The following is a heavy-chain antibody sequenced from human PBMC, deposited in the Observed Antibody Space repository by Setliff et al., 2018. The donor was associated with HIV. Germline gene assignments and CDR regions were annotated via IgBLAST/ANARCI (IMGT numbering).Heavy chain of an antibody. D-gene: IGHD2-15*01. CDR2: INHGEST. J-gene: IGHJ5*02. V-gene: IGHV4-34*01. CDR3: VRHHDSDFSGDPDWFDP. Sequence: SETLSLTCDVYGGSFSNYYCNWNRQPPGKGLEWTGQINHGESTNYNPSLKTRVIISVDTSNRHFSLKLTSVTAADMPVYYCVRHHDSDFSGDPDWFDPWGQGILVTVSS. CDR1: GGSFSNYY.